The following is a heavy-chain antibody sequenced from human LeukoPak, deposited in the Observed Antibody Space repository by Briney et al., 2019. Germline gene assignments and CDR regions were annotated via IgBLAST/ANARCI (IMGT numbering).Heavy chain of an antibody. D-gene: IGHD3-22*01. Sequence: GESLKISCKGSGYSFTSYWIGWVRQMPGKGLEWMGIIYPGDSDTRYSPSFQGQVTISADKSISTAYLQWSSLKASDTAMYYCAMGDNYYDSSGYYPDAFANWGQGTMVTVSS. V-gene: IGHV5-51*01. CDR1: GYSFTSYW. CDR2: IYPGDSDT. J-gene: IGHJ3*02. CDR3: AMGDNYYDSSGYYPDAFAN.